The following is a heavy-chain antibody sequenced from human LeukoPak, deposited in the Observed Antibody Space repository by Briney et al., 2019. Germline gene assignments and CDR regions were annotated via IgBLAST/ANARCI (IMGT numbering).Heavy chain of an antibody. CDR2: INSDGSST. CDR1: GFTFSSYW. V-gene: IGHV3-74*01. Sequence: GGSQRLSCAASGFTFSSYWMHWVRQAPGKGLVWVSRINSDGSSTSYADSVKGRFTISRDNAKNTLYLQMNSLRAEDTAVYYCARAGPGGGYYYCGQGTLVFVSS. J-gene: IGHJ4*02. CDR3: ARAGPGGGYYY. D-gene: IGHD5-12*01.